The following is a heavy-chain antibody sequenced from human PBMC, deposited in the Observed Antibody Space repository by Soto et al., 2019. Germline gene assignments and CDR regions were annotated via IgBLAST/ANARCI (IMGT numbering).Heavy chain of an antibody. J-gene: IGHJ5*02. CDR1: GYSISSGSY. V-gene: IGHV4-38-2*02. Sequence: SETLSLTCTVSGYSISSGSYWAWIRQPPGKGPEWIASIYHGGTTFYNPSLKSRITISVDTSKNQFSLKLSSVTAADTAVYYCARRGGYKNWFDPWGQGTLVTVSS. D-gene: IGHD3-16*01. CDR2: IYHGGTT. CDR3: ARRGGYKNWFDP.